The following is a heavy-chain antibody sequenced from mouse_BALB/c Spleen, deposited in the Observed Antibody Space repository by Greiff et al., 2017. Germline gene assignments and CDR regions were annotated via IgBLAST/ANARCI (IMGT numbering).Heavy chain of an antibody. V-gene: IGHV3-2*02. D-gene: IGHD2-4*01. CDR1: GYSITSDYA. CDR3: ARSYDYGGYYAMDY. J-gene: IGHJ4*01. Sequence: DVKLQESGPGLVKPSQSLSLTCTVTGYSITSDYAWNWIRQFPGNKLEWMGYISYSGSTSYNPSLKSRISITRDTSKNQFFLQLNSVTTEDTATYYCARSYDYGGYYAMDYWGQGTSVTVSS. CDR2: ISYSGST.